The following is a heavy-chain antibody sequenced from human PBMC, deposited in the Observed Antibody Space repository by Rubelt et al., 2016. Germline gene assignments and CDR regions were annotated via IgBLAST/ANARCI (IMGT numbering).Heavy chain of an antibody. CDR1: GFTFSSYA. Sequence: GFTFSSYAMHWVRQAPGKGLEWVADISHDGSSKYYADSVKGRFTISRDNTKNTLYLQMNSLTVDDTAVYYCARDGVDYWGQGTLVTVSS. CDR3: ARDGVDY. CDR2: ISHDGSSK. J-gene: IGHJ4*02. V-gene: IGHV3-30*04. D-gene: IGHD3-16*01.